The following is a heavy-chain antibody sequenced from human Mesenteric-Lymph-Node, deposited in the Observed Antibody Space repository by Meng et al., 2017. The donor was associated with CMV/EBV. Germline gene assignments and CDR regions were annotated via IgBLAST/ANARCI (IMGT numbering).Heavy chain of an antibody. D-gene: IGHD2-2*02. CDR2: IRSNAYGGTT. J-gene: IGHJ5*02. Sequence: GESLKISCAASGFTFSNYVMHWVRQAPGKGLEWVGFIRSNAYGGTTEYAASVKGRFTISRDDSRTIAYLQMNGLKTEDTAVYYCTRDRLGYCSSTICYTENWFDPWGQGTLVTVSS. V-gene: IGHV3-49*04. CDR1: GFTFSNYV. CDR3: TRDRLGYCSSTICYTENWFDP.